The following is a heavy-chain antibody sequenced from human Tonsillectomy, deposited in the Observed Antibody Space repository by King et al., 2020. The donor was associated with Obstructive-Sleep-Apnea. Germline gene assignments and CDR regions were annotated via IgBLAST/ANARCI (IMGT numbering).Heavy chain of an antibody. D-gene: IGHD4-17*01. J-gene: IGHJ4*02. CDR1: GFSFSSYG. Sequence: VQLVESGGGVVQPGRSLRLSCAASGFSFSSYGMHWVRQAPGKGLEWVALIWFDGNKKYYADSVKGRFTISRDNSKKTLYLQMNSLRAEDTAVYYCARGTTDTSRWGQGTLVTVSS. V-gene: IGHV3-33*01. CDR3: ARGTTDTSR. CDR2: IWFDGNKK.